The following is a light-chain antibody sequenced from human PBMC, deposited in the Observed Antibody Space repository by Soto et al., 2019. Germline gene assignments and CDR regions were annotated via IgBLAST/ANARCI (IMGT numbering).Light chain of an antibody. CDR3: QQYNDWPPYT. J-gene: IGKJ2*01. CDR1: QTVTGA. V-gene: IGKV3-15*01. Sequence: EILMTQSPATLSVSPGERATLSCRASQTVTGALAWYQQKPGQAPRLLIYGASTRASGIPDRFSGSGSETEFTLTISSLQSEDFAVYYCQQYNDWPPYTFGQGTNVEIK. CDR2: GAS.